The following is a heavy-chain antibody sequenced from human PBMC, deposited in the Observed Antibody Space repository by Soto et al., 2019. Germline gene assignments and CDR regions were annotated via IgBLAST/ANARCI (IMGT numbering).Heavy chain of an antibody. V-gene: IGHV3-23*01. D-gene: IGHD5-12*01. CDR3: AKANNFGVATRFFDY. J-gene: IGHJ4*02. CDR1: GFTFRNYA. Sequence: EVQLLESGGGLVQPGGALRLSCAASGFTFRNYAMSWVRQAPGKGLEWVSAVNGDGDNTYYADSVKGRFTISRDNYKNTLYLQMNSLRVEDTAVYYCAKANNFGVATRFFDYWGLGILVTVSS. CDR2: VNGDGDNT.